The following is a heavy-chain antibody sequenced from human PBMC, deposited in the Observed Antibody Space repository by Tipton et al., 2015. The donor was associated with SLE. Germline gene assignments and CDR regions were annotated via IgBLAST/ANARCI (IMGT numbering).Heavy chain of an antibody. CDR1: GASISRHY. J-gene: IGHJ3*02. D-gene: IGHD3-10*01. Sequence: TLSLTCTVSGASISRHYWTWIRQPPGKGLEWIGDIFHSGGTNYNPSLKSRVTISVDTSKNQFSLNLSSVTAADTAVYYCASAGHMTRGVRNPFDMWGQGTMVTVSS. CDR3: ASAGHMTRGVRNPFDM. CDR2: IFHSGGT. V-gene: IGHV4-59*11.